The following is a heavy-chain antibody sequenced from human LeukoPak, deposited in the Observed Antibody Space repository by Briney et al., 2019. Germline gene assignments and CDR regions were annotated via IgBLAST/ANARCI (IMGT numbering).Heavy chain of an antibody. CDR2: IRYDGSNK. V-gene: IGHV3-30*02. CDR1: GFTFNNYG. Sequence: GGSLRLSCAASGFTFNNYGMHWVRQAPGKGLEWVAFIRYDGSNKYYADSVKGRFTISRDNSKNTLYLQMNSLRAEDTAVYYCAKDRDHYFDYCGQGTLVTVSS. CDR3: AKDRDHYFDY. J-gene: IGHJ4*02. D-gene: IGHD2-21*01.